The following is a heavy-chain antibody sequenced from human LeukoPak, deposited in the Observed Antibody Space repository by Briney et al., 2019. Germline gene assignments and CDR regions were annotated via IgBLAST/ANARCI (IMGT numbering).Heavy chain of an antibody. CDR2: INHSGST. CDR1: GGSFSGYY. V-gene: IGHV4-34*01. CDR3: ARDSRAIPGVGPQRFDYYYYYYMDV. J-gene: IGHJ6*03. D-gene: IGHD1-26*01. Sequence: KPSETLSLTCAVYGGSFSGYYWSWIRQPPGKGLEWIGEINHSGSTNYNPSLKGRVPISVDTSKNQFSLKLSSVTAADTAVYYCARDSRAIPGVGPQRFDYYYYYYMDVWGKGTTVTISS.